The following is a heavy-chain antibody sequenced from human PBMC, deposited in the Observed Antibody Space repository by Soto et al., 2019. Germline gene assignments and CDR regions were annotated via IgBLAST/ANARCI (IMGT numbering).Heavy chain of an antibody. Sequence: PSETLRLTWNVSGGSIYTYYWTWIRQSPGKEMEWIGYISDGGLTNYNPSLKSRVTISVDTSKKQVSLKLSSVSAADTAIYFCAGYCSSSLCPEDHYFGLEVWGPGTTVT. CDR2: ISDGGLT. V-gene: IGHV4-59*01. D-gene: IGHD2-2*01. CDR3: AGYCSSSLCPEDHYFGLEV. CDR1: GGSIYTYY. J-gene: IGHJ6*02.